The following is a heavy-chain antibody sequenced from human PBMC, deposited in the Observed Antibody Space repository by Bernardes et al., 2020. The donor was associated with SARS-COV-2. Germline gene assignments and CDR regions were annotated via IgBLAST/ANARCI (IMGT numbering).Heavy chain of an antibody. D-gene: IGHD1-26*01. Sequence: GGSLRLSCAASGFTLNNFGIHWVRQAPGKGLEWVSLISYEGSKEFYADFVRGRFTISGDNSKRAVYLQMNSLGPEDTAVYYCAKRKQIFHLSEWDVGMDVWGQGTTVTVS. V-gene: IGHV3-30*18. J-gene: IGHJ6*02. CDR3: AKRKQIFHLSEWDVGMDV. CDR1: GFTLNNFG. CDR2: ISYEGSKE.